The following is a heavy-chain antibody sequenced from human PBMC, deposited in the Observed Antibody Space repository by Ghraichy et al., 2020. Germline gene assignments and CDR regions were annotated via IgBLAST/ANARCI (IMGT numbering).Heavy chain of an antibody. V-gene: IGHV3-23*01. CDR2: ISDSGDGT. CDR1: GFTFSKYA. J-gene: IGHJ4*02. Sequence: GGSLRLSCAASGFTFSKYAMSWVRQAPGKGLEWVSAISDSGDGTNYADSVKGRFTISRDNSKNTLYLQMNSLRAEDTAVYYCAKKGGRWTFGEVIDLYYFDYWGQGTLVTVSS. CDR3: AKKGGRWTFGEVIDLYYFDY. D-gene: IGHD3-16*02.